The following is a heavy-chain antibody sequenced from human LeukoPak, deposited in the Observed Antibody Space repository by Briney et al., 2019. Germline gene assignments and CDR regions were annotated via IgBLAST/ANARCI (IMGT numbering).Heavy chain of an antibody. CDR2: IIPILGIA. D-gene: IGHD3-9*01. Sequence: ASVNVSYKASGGTFIIYALSWVRQAPGQGLEWMGSIIPILGIANYAQKFQGRVTITADKSTSTAYMELSSLRSEDTAVYYCAAVDILIGYYLTFDYWGQGTLVTVSS. CDR1: GGTFIIYA. V-gene: IGHV1-69*04. CDR3: AAVDILIGYYLTFDY. J-gene: IGHJ4*02.